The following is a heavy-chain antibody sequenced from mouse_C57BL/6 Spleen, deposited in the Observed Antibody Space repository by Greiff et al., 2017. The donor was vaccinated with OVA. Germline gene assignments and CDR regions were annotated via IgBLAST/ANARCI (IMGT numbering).Heavy chain of an antibody. CDR1: GYTFTDYY. CDR3: VYGSSLDY. V-gene: IGHV1-26*01. Sequence: EVQLQQSGPELVKPGASVKISCKASGYTFTDYYMNWVKQSHGKSLEWIGDINPNNGGTSYNQKFKGKATLTVDKSSSTAYMELRSLTSEDSAVYYCVYGSSLDYWGQGTTLTVSS. CDR2: INPNNGGT. D-gene: IGHD1-1*01. J-gene: IGHJ2*01.